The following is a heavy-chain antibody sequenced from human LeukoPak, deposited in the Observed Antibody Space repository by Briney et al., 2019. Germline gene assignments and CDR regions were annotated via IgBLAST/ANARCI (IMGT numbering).Heavy chain of an antibody. V-gene: IGHV4-59*01. Sequence: SETLSLTCTVSGGSISSYYWSWIRQPPGKGLEWIGYIYYSGSTNYNPSLKSRVTISVDTSKNQFSLKLSSVTAADTAVYYCAGEFYGDYGDRRDCWGQGTLVTVSS. D-gene: IGHD4-17*01. CDR3: AGEFYGDYGDRRDC. CDR1: GGSISSYY. J-gene: IGHJ4*02. CDR2: IYYSGST.